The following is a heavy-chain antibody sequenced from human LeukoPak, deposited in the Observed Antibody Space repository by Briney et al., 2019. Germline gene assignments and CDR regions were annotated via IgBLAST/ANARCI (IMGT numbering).Heavy chain of an antibody. D-gene: IGHD2-2*01. CDR2: INHSGST. J-gene: IGHJ4*02. V-gene: IGHV4-34*01. CDR1: GGSFSGYY. CDR3: ARGRVYIVVVPAASSRYFDY. Sequence: SETLSLTCAVYGGSFSGYYWRWIRQPPGKGLEWIGEINHSGSTNYNPSLKSRVTISVDTSKNQFSLKLSSVTAADTAVYYCARGRVYIVVVPAASSRYFDYWGQGTLVTVSS.